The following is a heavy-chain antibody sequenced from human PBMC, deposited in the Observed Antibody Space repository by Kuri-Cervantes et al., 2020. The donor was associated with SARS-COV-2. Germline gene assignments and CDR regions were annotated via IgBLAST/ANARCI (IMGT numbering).Heavy chain of an antibody. D-gene: IGHD2-15*01. CDR2: ISSGSDYI. V-gene: IGHV3-21*01. CDR1: GFTFRSYG. Sequence: GESLKISCVASGFTFRSYGVTWVRQAPGRGLEWVSSISSGSDYIYYADSVKGRFSVSGDNAENSLSLQMNSLTAGDTAVYYCARDRGYCDGGGCYSTGFSFDYWGQGALVTVSS. J-gene: IGHJ4*02. CDR3: ARDRGYCDGGGCYSTGFSFDY.